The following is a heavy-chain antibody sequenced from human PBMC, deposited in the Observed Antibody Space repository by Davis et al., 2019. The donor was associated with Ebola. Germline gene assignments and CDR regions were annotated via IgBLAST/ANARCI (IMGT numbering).Heavy chain of an antibody. CDR3: AREGGVYCGGDCLDY. CDR2: IWYDGSNK. D-gene: IGHD2-21*02. J-gene: IGHJ4*02. V-gene: IGHV3-33*08. Sequence: SLNTSCAASGFTFSSYGMHWVRQAPGKGLERVAVIWYDGSNKYYADSVKGRFTISRDNSKNTLYLQMNSPRAEDTAVYYCAREGGVYCGGDCLDYWGQGTLVTVSS. CDR1: GFTFSSYG.